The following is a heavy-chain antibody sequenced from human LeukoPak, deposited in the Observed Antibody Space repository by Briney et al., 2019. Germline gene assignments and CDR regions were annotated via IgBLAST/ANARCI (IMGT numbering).Heavy chain of an antibody. D-gene: IGHD1-26*01. J-gene: IGHJ4*02. Sequence: GGSLRLSCAASGFTFSSYGMNWVRQAPGKGLEWVSGISGDAGRTYYADSVKGRFTIYRDNSKNTLYLQMNSLRAEDTAVYYCARGEGSGSYYVFNVFDYWGQGTLVTVSS. V-gene: IGHV3-23*01. CDR2: ISGDAGRT. CDR1: GFTFSSYG. CDR3: ARGEGSGSYYVFNVFDY.